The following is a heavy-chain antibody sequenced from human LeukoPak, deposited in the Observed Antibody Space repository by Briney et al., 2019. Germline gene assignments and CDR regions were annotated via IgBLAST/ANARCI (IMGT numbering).Heavy chain of an antibody. D-gene: IGHD6-19*01. CDR1: GFTFSDYY. V-gene: IGHV3-11*01. CDR2: ISSSGSTI. J-gene: IGHJ4*02. CDR3: ARVSLAGYHDY. Sequence: GSLRLSCAASGFTFSDYYMSWIRQAPGKWLEWVSYISSSGSTIYYADSVKGRFTISRDNAKNSLYLQMNSLRAEDTAVYYCARVSLAGYHDYWGQGTLVTVSS.